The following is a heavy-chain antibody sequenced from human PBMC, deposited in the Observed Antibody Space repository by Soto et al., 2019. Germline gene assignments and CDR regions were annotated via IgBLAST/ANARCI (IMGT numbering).Heavy chain of an antibody. J-gene: IGHJ4*02. CDR1: GFTFSSYS. Sequence: EVQLVESGGGLVKPGGSLRLSCAASGFTFSSYSMNWVRQAPGKGLEWVSSISSSISYIYYADTVKGRFTISRDNAKNALYLQMNSLRAEDTAVYYCARDGRRYDFWSGYYVYYFDYWGQGTLVTVSS. CDR3: ARDGRRYDFWSGYYVYYFDY. D-gene: IGHD3-3*01. CDR2: ISSSISYI. V-gene: IGHV3-21*01.